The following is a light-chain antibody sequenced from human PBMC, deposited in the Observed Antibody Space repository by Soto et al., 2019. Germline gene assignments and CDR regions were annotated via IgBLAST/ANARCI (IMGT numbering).Light chain of an antibody. J-gene: IGKJ1*01. CDR3: QQYSHVST. CDR2: EAS. V-gene: IGKV1-5*03. CDR1: QSISNW. Sequence: DIQLTQSPSTLSASVGDRVTISCRASQSISNWLAWYQQKPGIAPKLRIYEASRLESGVPSRFSGTGSGTEFTLTISSLQPDDFATYYCQQYSHVSTFGQGTKVDIK.